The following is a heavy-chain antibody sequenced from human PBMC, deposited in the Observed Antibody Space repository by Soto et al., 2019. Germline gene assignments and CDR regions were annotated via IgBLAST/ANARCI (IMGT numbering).Heavy chain of an antibody. V-gene: IGHV4-30-2*01. Sequence: ASETLSLTCTVSGGSISSYSWSWIRQPPGKGLEWIGYIYHSGTTYYNPSLKSRVTISVDRSKNQFSLKLSSVTAADTAVYYCARAHYGDYGYGMDVWGQGTTVTVSS. D-gene: IGHD4-17*01. CDR2: IYHSGTT. CDR3: ARAHYGDYGYGMDV. CDR1: GGSISSYS. J-gene: IGHJ6*02.